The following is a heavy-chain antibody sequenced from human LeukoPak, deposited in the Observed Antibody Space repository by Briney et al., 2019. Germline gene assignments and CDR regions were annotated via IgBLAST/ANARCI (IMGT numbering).Heavy chain of an antibody. CDR3: AKDQWGMVRGVQNIDY. V-gene: IGHV3-30*02. Sequence: GGSLRLSCAASGFTFSDCGKHWVRQAPGKGLEWVAFIGYDGSNKYYADSVKGRFTISRDNSKNTLYLQMNSLRVEDTAVYYCAKDQWGMVRGVQNIDYWGQGTLVTVSS. CDR1: GFTFSDCG. D-gene: IGHD3-10*01. J-gene: IGHJ4*02. CDR2: IGYDGSNK.